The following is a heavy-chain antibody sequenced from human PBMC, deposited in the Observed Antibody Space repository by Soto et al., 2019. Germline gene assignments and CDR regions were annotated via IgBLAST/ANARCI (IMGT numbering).Heavy chain of an antibody. V-gene: IGHV4-59*01. CDR3: ARRWGTSFDF. CDR1: GGSISSYY. Sequence: QVQLQESGPGLVKPSETLSLTCTVSGGSISSYYWSWIRQPPGKGLEWIGYIYYSGSTNYNPSLQRRVPISVDTSKNQFSLKLTSVTAADTAVYYCARRWGTSFDFWGQGTLVTVSS. CDR2: IYYSGST. D-gene: IGHD7-27*01. J-gene: IGHJ4*02.